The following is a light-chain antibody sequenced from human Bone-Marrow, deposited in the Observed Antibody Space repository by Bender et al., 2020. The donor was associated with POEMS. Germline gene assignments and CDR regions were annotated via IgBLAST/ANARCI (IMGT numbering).Light chain of an antibody. CDR3: TSYAGRGNLV. CDR2: EVT. V-gene: IGLV2-8*01. Sequence: QSALTQPRSVSGSPGQSVTISCTGNSSDVGGYNYVSWYQQHPGKAPKIKIYEVTKRPSGVPDRFSGSKSGNTASLTVSGLHLDDEADYYCTSYAGRGNLVFGGGTKLTVL. J-gene: IGLJ2*01. CDR1: SSDVGGYNY.